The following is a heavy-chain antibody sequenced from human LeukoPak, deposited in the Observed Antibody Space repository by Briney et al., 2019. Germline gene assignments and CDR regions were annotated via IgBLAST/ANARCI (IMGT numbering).Heavy chain of an antibody. CDR2: INPSGGST. CDR1: GYTFTSYY. D-gene: IGHD5-24*01. Sequence: ASVKVSCKASGYTFTSYYMHWVRQAPGQGLEWMGIINPSGGSTSYAQKFQGRVTMTRDMSTSTAYMELSSLRSEDTAVYYCAGVRGWLQFPLDYWGQGTLVTVSS. CDR3: AGVRGWLQFPLDY. J-gene: IGHJ4*02. V-gene: IGHV1-46*01.